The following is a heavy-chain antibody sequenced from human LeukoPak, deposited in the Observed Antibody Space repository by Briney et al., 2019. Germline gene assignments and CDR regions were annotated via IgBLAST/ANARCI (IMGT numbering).Heavy chain of an antibody. CDR2: IYYSGST. V-gene: IGHV4-59*08. CDR1: GGSISSYY. D-gene: IGHD3-22*01. CDR3: ARHRPTRYQYYYDSSGYYPNQFDY. J-gene: IGHJ4*02. Sequence: SETLSLTCTVSGGSISSYYWSWIRQPPGKGLEWIGYIYYSGSTNYNPSLKSRVTISVDTSKNQFSLKLSSVTATDTAVYYCARHRPTRYQYYYDSSGYYPNQFDYWGQGTLVTVSS.